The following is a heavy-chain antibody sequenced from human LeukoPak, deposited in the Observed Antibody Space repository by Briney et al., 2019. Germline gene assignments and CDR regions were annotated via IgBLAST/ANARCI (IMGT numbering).Heavy chain of an antibody. Sequence: GAWVKVSFKASGGTFSIYAISWVRQAPGQGREWMGGIIPIFGTANYAQKFQGRVTITADESTSTAYMELSSLRSEDTAVYYCARDQVRGNDYGDPFDYWGQGTLVTVSS. J-gene: IGHJ4*02. CDR3: ARDQVRGNDYGDPFDY. D-gene: IGHD4-17*01. CDR1: GGTFSIYA. V-gene: IGHV1-69*01. CDR2: IIPIFGTA.